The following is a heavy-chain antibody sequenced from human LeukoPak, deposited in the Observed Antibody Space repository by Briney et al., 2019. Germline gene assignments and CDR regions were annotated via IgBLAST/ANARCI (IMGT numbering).Heavy chain of an antibody. CDR1: GGSISSYY. CDR3: AREGHQTAMGEDDAFDI. Sequence: SETLSLTCTVSGGSISSYYWSWIRQPAGKGLEWIGRIYTSGSTNYNPSLKSRVTMSVDTSKNQFSLKLSSVTAADTAVYYCAREGHQTAMGEDDAFDIWGRGTMVTVSS. J-gene: IGHJ3*02. D-gene: IGHD5-18*01. V-gene: IGHV4-4*07. CDR2: IYTSGST.